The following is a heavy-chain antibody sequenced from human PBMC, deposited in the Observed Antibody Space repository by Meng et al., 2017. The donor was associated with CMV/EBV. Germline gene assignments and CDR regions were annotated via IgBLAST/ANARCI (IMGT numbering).Heavy chain of an antibody. D-gene: IGHD3-22*01. CDR2: INHSGST. J-gene: IGHJ4*02. V-gene: IGHV4-34*01. Sequence: VHLAQGGAGLLKPSETLPLTCACYGGSFSGYYWSWIRQPPGKGLEWIWEINHSGSTNYNPSLKSRVTISVDTSKNQFSLKLSSVTAADTAVYYCARVWDSGWDYWGQGTLVTVSS. CDR1: GGSFSGYY. CDR3: ARVWDSGWDY.